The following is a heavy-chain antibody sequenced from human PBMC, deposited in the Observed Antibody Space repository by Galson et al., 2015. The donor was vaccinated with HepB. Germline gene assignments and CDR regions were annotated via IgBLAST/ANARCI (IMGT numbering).Heavy chain of an antibody. CDR1: GFTFSTYW. Sequence: SLRLSCAASGFTFSTYWMHWVRQAPGRGLVWVSRINFDGTSITYADSVEGRFTISRDNAKNTLYLQMHSLSAEDTAVYYCAREPTVTDAFDMWGQGTMVTVSS. V-gene: IGHV3-74*01. J-gene: IGHJ3*02. D-gene: IGHD4-17*01. CDR3: AREPTVTDAFDM. CDR2: INFDGTSI.